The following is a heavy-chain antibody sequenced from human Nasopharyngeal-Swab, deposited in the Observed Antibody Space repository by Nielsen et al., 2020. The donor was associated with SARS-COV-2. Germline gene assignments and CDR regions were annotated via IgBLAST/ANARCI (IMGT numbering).Heavy chain of an antibody. Sequence: WIRQPPGKGLEWVAVISYDGSNKYYADSVKGRFTISRDNSKNTLYLQMNSLRAEDTAVYYCARDRAYYDSSGYYFGFDAFDIWGQGTMVT. CDR2: ISYDGSNK. J-gene: IGHJ3*02. CDR3: ARDRAYYDSSGYYFGFDAFDI. D-gene: IGHD3-22*01. V-gene: IGHV3-30-3*01.